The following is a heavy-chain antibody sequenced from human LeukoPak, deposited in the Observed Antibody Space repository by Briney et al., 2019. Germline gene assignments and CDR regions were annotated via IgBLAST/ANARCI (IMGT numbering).Heavy chain of an antibody. CDR3: AKDKYGYYDDAFDI. V-gene: IGHV3-23*01. Sequence: GGSLRLSCAASGFSFRRYAMSWVRQAPGKGLEWVSIISGSSGSTYYADSVKGRFTISRDNSKNSLFLHMNSLRAQDTAVYYCAKDKYGYYDDAFDIWGQGTMVTVSS. CDR2: ISGSSGST. J-gene: IGHJ3*02. D-gene: IGHD4-17*01. CDR1: GFSFRRYA.